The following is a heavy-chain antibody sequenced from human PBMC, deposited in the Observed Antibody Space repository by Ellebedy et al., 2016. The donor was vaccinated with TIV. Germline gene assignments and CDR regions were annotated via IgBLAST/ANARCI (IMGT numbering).Heavy chain of an antibody. CDR3: ARDGDGYNFDY. D-gene: IGHD5-24*01. CDR2: IYRDGSCK. V-gene: IGHV3-74*03. J-gene: IGHJ4*02. CDR1: GFTFSDYW. Sequence: GESLKISCTASGFTFSDYWMHWVRQAPGKGLVWVSRIYRDGSCKTYADSVKGRFTISRDNAKSTLYLQMNSLRAEDTAVYYCARDGDGYNFDYWGQGVLVTVSS.